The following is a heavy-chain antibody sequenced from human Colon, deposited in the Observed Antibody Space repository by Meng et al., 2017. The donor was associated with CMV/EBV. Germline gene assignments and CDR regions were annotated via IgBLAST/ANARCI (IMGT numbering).Heavy chain of an antibody. V-gene: IGHV1-8*01. D-gene: IGHD4-23*01. Sequence: ASGYTLTSYDINWVRQATGQGLEWMGWMNPNSGNTGYAQKFQGRVTMTRNTSISTAYMELSSLRSEDTAVYYCARGLYGGNSGYFQHWGQGTLVTVSS. J-gene: IGHJ1*01. CDR1: GYTLTSYD. CDR2: MNPNSGNT. CDR3: ARGLYGGNSGYFQH.